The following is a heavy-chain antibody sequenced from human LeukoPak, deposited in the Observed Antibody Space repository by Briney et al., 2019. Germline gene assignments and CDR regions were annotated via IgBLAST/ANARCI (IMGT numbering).Heavy chain of an antibody. CDR2: ISRSGSYI. V-gene: IGHV3-21*04. D-gene: IGHD3-22*01. J-gene: IGHJ4*02. Sequence: GGSLRLSCAASRFTFSSYSMNWVRQAPGKGLEWVSSISRSGSYIYYADSVKGRFTISRDNAKNSLYLQMNSLRAEDTAVYYCAREYITMIVDGVVYFDYWGQGTLVTVSS. CDR1: RFTFSSYS. CDR3: AREYITMIVDGVVYFDY.